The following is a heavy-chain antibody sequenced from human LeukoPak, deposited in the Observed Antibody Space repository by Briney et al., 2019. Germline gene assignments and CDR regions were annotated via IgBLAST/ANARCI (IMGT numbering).Heavy chain of an antibody. CDR3: AKGASRDGGVSGA. J-gene: IGHJ5*02. CDR1: GFTFDDYA. D-gene: IGHD2-8*02. V-gene: IGHV3-9*01. CDR2: ISWNSGSI. Sequence: GGSLRLSCAASGFTFDDYATHWVRHAPGKGLEWVSGISWNSGSIVYADSVKGRFTISRENANNSLYLQMNSLRAEDTALYYCAKGASRDGGVSGAWGQGTLVTVSS.